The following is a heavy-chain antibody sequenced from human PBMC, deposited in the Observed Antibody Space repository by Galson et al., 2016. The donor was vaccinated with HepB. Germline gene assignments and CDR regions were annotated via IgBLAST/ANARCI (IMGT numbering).Heavy chain of an antibody. CDR2: INPSGRT. D-gene: IGHD6-19*01. Sequence: ETLSLTCAVSGRSFSGYFWSWIRQPPGKGLEWIGEINPSGRTNYNPSLKSRVTVSLDTSENQLSLKLSSVTAADTVVYYCARRVRWLADAFDVWGQGTLVIVSS. V-gene: IGHV4-34*01. CDR1: GRSFSGYF. CDR3: ARRVRWLADAFDV. J-gene: IGHJ3*01.